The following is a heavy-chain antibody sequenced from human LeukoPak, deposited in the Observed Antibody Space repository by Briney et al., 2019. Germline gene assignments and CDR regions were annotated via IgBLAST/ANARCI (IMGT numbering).Heavy chain of an antibody. CDR2: INHSGST. V-gene: IGHV4-34*01. Sequence: LRLSCAASGFTFSSYSMNWVRQPPGKGLEWIGEINHSGSTNYNPSLKSRVTISVDTSKNQFSLKLSSVTAADTAVYYCARGGYDFWSGYLAGMDVWGQGTTVTVSS. J-gene: IGHJ6*02. CDR1: GFTFSSYS. D-gene: IGHD3-3*01. CDR3: ARGGYDFWSGYLAGMDV.